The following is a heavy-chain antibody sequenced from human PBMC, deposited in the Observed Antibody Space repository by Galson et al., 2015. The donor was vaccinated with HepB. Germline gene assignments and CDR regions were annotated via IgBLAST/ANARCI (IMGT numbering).Heavy chain of an antibody. V-gene: IGHV4-34*01. J-gene: IGHJ6*04. CDR2: INHSGST. CDR3: ARDFNKAYSDV. CDR1: GGSFSGYY. Sequence: TLSLTCAVYGGSFSGYYWSWIRQPPGKGLEWIGEINHSGSTNYNPSLKSRVTISVDTSKNQFSLKLSSVTAADTAVYYCARDFNKAYSDVWGKGTTVTVSS. D-gene: IGHD1/OR15-1a*01.